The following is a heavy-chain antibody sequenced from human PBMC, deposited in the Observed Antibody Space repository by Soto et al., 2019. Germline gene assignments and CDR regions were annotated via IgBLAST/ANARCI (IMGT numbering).Heavy chain of an antibody. CDR1: GGSFSGYY. J-gene: IGHJ5*02. V-gene: IGHV4-34*01. D-gene: IGHD3-10*01. CDR2: INHSGST. CDR3: ARAHTMVDSNWFDP. Sequence: QVQLQQWGAGLLKPSETLSLTCAVYGGSFSGYYWSWIRQPPGKGLEWIGEINHSGSTNYNPSLKSRVTISVGTSKNQFSLKLSSVTAADTAVYYCARAHTMVDSNWFDPWGQGTLVTVSS.